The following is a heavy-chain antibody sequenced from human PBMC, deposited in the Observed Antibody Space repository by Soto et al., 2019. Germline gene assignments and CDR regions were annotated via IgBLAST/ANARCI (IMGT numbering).Heavy chain of an antibody. V-gene: IGHV3-23*01. CDR3: AKDRGLVEYRPNWFDP. CDR2: ISGSGGST. J-gene: IGHJ5*02. Sequence: EGQLLESGGGLVQPGGSLRLSCAASGFTFSSYAMSWVRQAPGKGLEWVSAISGSGGSTYYADSVKGRFTISRDNSKNTLYLQMNSLRAEDTAVYYCAKDRGLVEYRPNWFDPWGQGTLVTVSS. D-gene: IGHD2-2*01. CDR1: GFTFSSYA.